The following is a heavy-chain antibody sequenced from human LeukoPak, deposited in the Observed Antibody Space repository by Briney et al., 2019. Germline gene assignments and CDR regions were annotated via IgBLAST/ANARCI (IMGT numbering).Heavy chain of an antibody. J-gene: IGHJ4*02. CDR3: AKDSHCSSTSCLGIFDY. V-gene: IGHV3-23*01. D-gene: IGHD2-2*01. CDR1: GFTFSSYA. Sequence: GGSLRLSCAASGFTFSSYAMSWVRQAPGKGLEWVSAISGSGGSTYYADSVKGRFTISRDNSKNTLYLQMNSLRAEDTAVYYCAKDSHCSSTSCLGIFDYWGQGTLVTVSS. CDR2: ISGSGGST.